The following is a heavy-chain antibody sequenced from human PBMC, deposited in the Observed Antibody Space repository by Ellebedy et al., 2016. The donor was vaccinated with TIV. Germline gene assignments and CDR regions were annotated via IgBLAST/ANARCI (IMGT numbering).Heavy chain of an antibody. J-gene: IGHJ6*02. D-gene: IGHD4-17*01. CDR3: ARRRGDYVFLGYYYDMDV. Sequence: MPGGSLRLSCTVSGGSISSGGYYWGWIRQPPGKGLEWIGSINYSGSTYYNPSLKSRVTIPVDTSKNQFSLKVTSVTAADSAVYYCARRRGDYVFLGYYYDMDVWGQGTTVTVSS. CDR1: GGSISSGGYY. CDR2: INYSGST. V-gene: IGHV4-39*01.